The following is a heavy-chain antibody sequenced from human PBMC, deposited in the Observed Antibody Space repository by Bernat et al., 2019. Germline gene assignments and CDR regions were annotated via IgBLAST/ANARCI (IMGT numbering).Heavy chain of an antibody. Sequence: QVQLVQSGAEVKKPVSSVKVSCKASGGTFSSYAISWVRQAPGQGLEWMGGIIPIFGTANYAQKFQGRVTITADESTSTAYMELSSLRSEDTAVYYCARDSSNYDYIWGSYRADAFDIWGQGTMVTVSS. V-gene: IGHV1-69*01. CDR2: IIPIFGTA. J-gene: IGHJ3*02. D-gene: IGHD3-16*02. CDR1: GGTFSSYA. CDR3: ARDSSNYDYIWGSYRADAFDI.